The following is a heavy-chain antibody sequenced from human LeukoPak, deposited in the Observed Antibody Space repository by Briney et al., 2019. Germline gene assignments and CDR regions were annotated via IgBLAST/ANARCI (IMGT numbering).Heavy chain of an antibody. CDR2: IYTSGST. V-gene: IGHV4-4*07. CDR3: ARASLMKPPYYYYYMDV. Sequence: SETLSLTCTASGSSISSYYWSWIRQPAGKGLEWIGRIYTSGSTNYNPSLKSRVTMSVDTSKNQFSLKLSSVTAADTAVYYCARASLMKPPYYYYYMDVWGKGTTVTVSS. CDR1: GSSISSYY. J-gene: IGHJ6*03. D-gene: IGHD3-16*01.